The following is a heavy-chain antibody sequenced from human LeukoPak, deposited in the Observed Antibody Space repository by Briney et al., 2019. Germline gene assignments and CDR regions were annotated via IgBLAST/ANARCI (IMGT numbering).Heavy chain of an antibody. Sequence: GGSLRLSCAASGFTFSAFAMHWVRQAPGKGLEWVSTLSGSGITTYYADSVKGRFTISRDNSKNTLYLQMNSLRAEDTAVYYCAKGIYSSGWSYFDYWGHGTLVTVSS. CDR2: LSGSGITT. J-gene: IGHJ4*01. V-gene: IGHV3-23*01. CDR1: GFTFSAFA. CDR3: AKGIYSSGWSYFDY. D-gene: IGHD6-19*01.